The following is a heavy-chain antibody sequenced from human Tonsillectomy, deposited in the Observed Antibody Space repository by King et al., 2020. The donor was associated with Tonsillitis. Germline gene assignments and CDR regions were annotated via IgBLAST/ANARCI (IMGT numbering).Heavy chain of an antibody. CDR3: THRPSWQHYFDF. V-gene: IGHV2-5*01. Sequence: TLKESGPTLVKPRQTLTLTCTFSGFSLSTIGVGVGWIRQPPGKALEWLGMIYWNDEKRYNPSLQTRLGITKDTSKSQVVLTVMNTDPVDTATYYCTHRPSWQHYFDFWGLGSLVTVSS. CDR1: GFSLSTIGVG. D-gene: IGHD3-16*02. J-gene: IGHJ4*02. CDR2: IYWNDEK.